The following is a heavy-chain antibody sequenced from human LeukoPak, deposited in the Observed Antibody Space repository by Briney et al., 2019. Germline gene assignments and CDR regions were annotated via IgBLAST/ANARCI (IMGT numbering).Heavy chain of an antibody. CDR1: GGSISTYY. CDR3: ARLGTSWPLY. Sequence: SETLSLTCTVSGGSISTYYWTWIRQPPGKGLEWIGYFSYSGSTNYTPSLKSRVTISVDTSKNQYSLRLNSVTAADTPVYYCARLGTSWPLYWGQGTMVSVCS. V-gene: IGHV4-59*08. J-gene: IGHJ4*02. D-gene: IGHD6-13*01. CDR2: FSYSGST.